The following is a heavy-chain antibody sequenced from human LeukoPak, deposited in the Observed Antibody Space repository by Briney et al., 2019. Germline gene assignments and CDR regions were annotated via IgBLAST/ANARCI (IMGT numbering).Heavy chain of an antibody. J-gene: IGHJ4*02. CDR1: GFTFDDYA. CDR2: ISASADST. D-gene: IGHD3/OR15-3a*01. CDR3: AKVQGQVIGYYFDY. Sequence: PGGSLRLSCAASGFTFDDYAMHWVRQAPGKGLEWVSAISASADSTYYADSVKGRFTISRDNSKNTLYLQVNSLRAEDTAVYYCAKVQGQVIGYYFDYWGQGTLVTVSS. V-gene: IGHV3-23*01.